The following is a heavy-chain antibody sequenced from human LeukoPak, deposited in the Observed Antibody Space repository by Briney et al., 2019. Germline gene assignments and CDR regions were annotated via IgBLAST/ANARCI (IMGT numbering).Heavy chain of an antibody. CDR1: GYTFTGYH. Sequence: ASVKVSCKASGYTFTGYHMHWVRQAPGQGLEWMGWINPNSGGTNYAQKFQGRVTMTRDTSISTAYMGLSRLRSDDTAVYYCASTGVVPAAPYYFDYWGQGTLVTVSS. CDR3: ASTGVVPAAPYYFDY. V-gene: IGHV1-2*02. D-gene: IGHD2-2*01. J-gene: IGHJ4*02. CDR2: INPNSGGT.